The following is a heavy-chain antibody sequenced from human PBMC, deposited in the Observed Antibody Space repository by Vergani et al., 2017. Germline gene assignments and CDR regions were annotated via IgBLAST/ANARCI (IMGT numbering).Heavy chain of an antibody. CDR2: IYYSGST. D-gene: IGHD3-22*01. V-gene: IGHV4-30-4*08. CDR1: GGSISSGDYY. Sequence: QVQLQESGPGLVKPSQTLSLTCTVSGGSISSGDYYWSWIRQPPGKGLEWIGYIYYSGSTNYNPSLKSRVTISVDTSKNQFSLKLSSVTAADTAVYYCASLYDSSGYYYGSPDYWGQGTLVTVSS. J-gene: IGHJ4*02. CDR3: ASLYDSSGYYYGSPDY.